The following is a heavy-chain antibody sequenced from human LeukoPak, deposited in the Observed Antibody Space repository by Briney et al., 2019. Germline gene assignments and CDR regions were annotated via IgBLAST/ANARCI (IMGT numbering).Heavy chain of an antibody. Sequence: GGSLRLSCVGSGFRFSSYDMSWVRQAPGRGLEWLSYLTRTSSATWYADSVKGRFTIFRDNAKSSLYLQMNSLRVEDTAVYYCATGGSEYRSDWFDSWGQGTLVNVAS. J-gene: IGHJ5*01. CDR3: ATGGSEYRSDWFDS. D-gene: IGHD5-18*01. CDR2: LTRTSSAT. V-gene: IGHV3-48*01. CDR1: GFRFSSYD.